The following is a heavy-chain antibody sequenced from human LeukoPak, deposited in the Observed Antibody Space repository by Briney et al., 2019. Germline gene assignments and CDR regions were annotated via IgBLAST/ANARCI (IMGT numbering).Heavy chain of an antibody. V-gene: IGHV3-23*01. CDR1: GFTFSSYA. CDR3: ARGRYYDNSVYYYFDY. J-gene: IGHJ4*02. CDR2: ISGSGGST. D-gene: IGHD3-22*01. Sequence: GGSLRLSCAASGFTFSSYAMSWVRQAPGMGLAWVSAISGSGGSTYYADSVKGRFTISRDTSKNTLYLQMNSLSAEDTAVYYCARGRYYDNSVYYYFDYWGQGTLVTVSS.